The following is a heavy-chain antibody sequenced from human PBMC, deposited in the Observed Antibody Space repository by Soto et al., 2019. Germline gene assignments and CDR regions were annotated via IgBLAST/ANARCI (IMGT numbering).Heavy chain of an antibody. V-gene: IGHV1-3*01. D-gene: IGHD1-26*01. J-gene: IGHJ4*02. CDR3: ERAFLRTVAASFGFDY. CDR2: SNAGNGNT. CDR1: GYTFTSYA. Sequence: ASVKVSCKASGYTFTSYAMHWVRQAPGQRLEWMGWSNAGNGNTKYSQKFQGRVTITRDTSASTAYMELSSLRSEDTAVYYCERAFLRTVAASFGFDYWRQGTLVTVSS.